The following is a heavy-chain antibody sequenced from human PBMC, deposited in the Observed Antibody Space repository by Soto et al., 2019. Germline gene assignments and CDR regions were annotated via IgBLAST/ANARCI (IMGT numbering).Heavy chain of an antibody. CDR1: GGSISSGDYY. V-gene: IGHV4-30-4*01. D-gene: IGHD4-17*01. CDR2: IYYSGST. J-gene: IGHJ5*02. Sequence: KPSETLSLTCTVSGGSISSGDYYWSWIRQPPGKGLEWIGYIYYSGSTYYNPSLKSRVTISVDTSKNQFSLKLSSVTAADTAVYYCARGPYGDYVPTDYWFDPWGQGTLVTVSS. CDR3: ARGPYGDYVPTDYWFDP.